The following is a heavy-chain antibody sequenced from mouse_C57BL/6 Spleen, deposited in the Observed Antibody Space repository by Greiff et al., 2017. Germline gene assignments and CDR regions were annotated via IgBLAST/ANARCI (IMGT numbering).Heavy chain of an antibody. CDR3: ATIYYDYYFDY. J-gene: IGHJ2*01. V-gene: IGHV1-26*01. D-gene: IGHD2-4*01. CDR1: GYTFTDYY. CDR2: INPNNGGT. Sequence: EVQLQQSGPELVKPGASVKISCKASGYTFTDYYMNWVKQSHGKSLEWIGDINPNNGGTSYNQKFKGKATLTVDKSSSTAYMELRSLTSEDSAVYSCATIYYDYYFDYWGQGTTLTVSS.